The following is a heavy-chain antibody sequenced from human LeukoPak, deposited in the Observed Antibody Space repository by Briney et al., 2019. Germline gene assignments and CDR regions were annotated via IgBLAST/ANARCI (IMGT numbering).Heavy chain of an antibody. CDR2: KYYSGSA. Sequence: PSQTLSLTCSVSGVSLSDGRYYCTWIRHHPGNCLEWIVYKYYSGSAKYNPSLKSRLTISIDTSKTQFSLHLSSVTATDTATYYCATPYCSSISCLDVFNMWGQGTRVTVSS. CDR3: ATPYCSSISCLDVFNM. CDR1: GVSLSDGRYY. V-gene: IGHV4-31*03. D-gene: IGHD2-2*01. J-gene: IGHJ3*02.